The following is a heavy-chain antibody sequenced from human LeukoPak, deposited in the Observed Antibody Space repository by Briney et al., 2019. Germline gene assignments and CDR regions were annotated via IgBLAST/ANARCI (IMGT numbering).Heavy chain of an antibody. CDR3: ANAHTVYCSSTSCYNDY. V-gene: IGHV3-23*01. CDR1: GFTFSDYY. D-gene: IGHD2-2*02. Sequence: PGGSLRLSCAASGFTFSDYYMNWVRQAPGKGLEWVSAISGSGGSTYYADSVKGRFTISRDNSKNTLYLQMNSLRAEDTAVYYCANAHTVYCSSTSCYNDYWGQGTLVTVSS. CDR2: ISGSGGST. J-gene: IGHJ4*02.